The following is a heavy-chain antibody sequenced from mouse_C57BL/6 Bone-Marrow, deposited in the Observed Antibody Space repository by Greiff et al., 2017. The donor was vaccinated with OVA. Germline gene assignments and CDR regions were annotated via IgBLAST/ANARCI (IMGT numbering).Heavy chain of an antibody. Sequence: QVQLQQSGAELARPGASVKLSCKASGYTFTSYGISWVKQRTGQGLEWIGEIYPRGGNTYYNEKFKGKATLTADKSSSTAYMALRSLTSEASAVYFGAWGGNYVIYYAIDYWGQGTSVTVSS. V-gene: IGHV1-81*01. CDR1: GYTFTSYG. CDR3: AWGGNYVIYYAIDY. CDR2: IYPRGGNT. D-gene: IGHD2-1*01. J-gene: IGHJ4*01.